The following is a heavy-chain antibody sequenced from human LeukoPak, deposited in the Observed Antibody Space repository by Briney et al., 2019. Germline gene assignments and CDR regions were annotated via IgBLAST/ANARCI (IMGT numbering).Heavy chain of an antibody. CDR1: GGSISSSSYY. CDR3: ARVGERGFDY. V-gene: IGHV4-39*07. CDR2: IYYSGST. J-gene: IGHJ4*02. D-gene: IGHD3-10*01. Sequence: SQTLSLTCTVSGGSISSSSYYWGWIRQPPGKGLEWIGSIYYSGSTYYNPSLKSRVTISVDTSKNQFSLKLSSVTAADTAVYYCARVGERGFDYWGQGTLVTVSS.